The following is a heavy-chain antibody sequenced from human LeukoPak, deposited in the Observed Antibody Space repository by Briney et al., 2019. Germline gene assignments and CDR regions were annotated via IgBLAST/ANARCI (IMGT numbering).Heavy chain of an antibody. CDR2: ISGGGGTT. J-gene: IGHJ4*02. V-gene: IGHV3-23*01. CDR1: GFTFSSYA. Sequence: QPGGSLRLSCAASGFTFSSYAMSWVRQAPGMGLEWVSSISGGGGTTHYADSVKGRFTISRDNSKNTLYLQMSSLRAEDTALYYCAKDQVYGSGSYSKYYFDSWGQGTLVTVSS. D-gene: IGHD3-10*01. CDR3: AKDQVYGSGSYSKYYFDS.